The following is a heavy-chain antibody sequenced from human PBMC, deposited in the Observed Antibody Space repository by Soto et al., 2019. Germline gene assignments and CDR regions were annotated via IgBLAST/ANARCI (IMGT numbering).Heavy chain of an antibody. CDR3: AREGVVVVPAAQSRMAFDI. J-gene: IGHJ3*02. CDR2: IYYSGST. Sequence: SETLSLTCTVSGGSISSGGYYWSWIRQHPGKGLEWIGYIYYSGSTYYNPSLKSRVTISVDTSKNQFSLKLSSVTAADTAVYYCAREGVVVVPAAQSRMAFDIWGQGTMVTVSS. CDR1: GGSISSGGYY. V-gene: IGHV4-31*03. D-gene: IGHD2-2*01.